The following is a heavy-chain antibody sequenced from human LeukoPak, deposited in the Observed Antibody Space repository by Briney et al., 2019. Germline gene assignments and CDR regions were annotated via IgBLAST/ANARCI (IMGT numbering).Heavy chain of an antibody. Sequence: PSETLSLTCAVYGGSFSGYYWSWIRQPPGKGLEWIGEINHSGSTNYNPSLKSRVTISVDTSKNQFSLKLSSVTAADTAVYYCARGTVEYSSSGAIFDYWGQGTLVTVSS. D-gene: IGHD6-6*01. CDR1: GGSFSGYY. J-gene: IGHJ4*02. CDR3: ARGTVEYSSSGAIFDY. CDR2: INHSGST. V-gene: IGHV4-34*01.